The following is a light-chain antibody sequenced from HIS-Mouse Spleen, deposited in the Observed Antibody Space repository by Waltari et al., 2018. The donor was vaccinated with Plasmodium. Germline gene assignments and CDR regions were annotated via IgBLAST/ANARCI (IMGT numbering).Light chain of an antibody. CDR3: QQNYNTWT. V-gene: IGKV1-39*01. Sequence: DIQMTQSPPSLSASVGDRVTITCRASQSISSYLNWYQQKPGKAPKLLIYAASSLQSGVPSRFSGSASGTDFTLTISSLQPEDFATYYCQQNYNTWTFGQGTKVEIK. CDR2: AAS. J-gene: IGKJ1*01. CDR1: QSISSY.